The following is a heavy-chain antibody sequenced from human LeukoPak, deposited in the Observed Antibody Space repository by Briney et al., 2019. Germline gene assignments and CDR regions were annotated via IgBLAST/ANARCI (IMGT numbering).Heavy chain of an antibody. CDR3: AADDGDILTAPGDY. CDR2: VVVGSGNT. D-gene: IGHD3-9*01. Sequence: SXKVSCKASGFTFTSSAVQWVRQARGQRLEWMGWVVVGSGNTNYAQKFQERITITRDMSTSTAYMELSSLRSEDTAVYYCAADDGDILTAPGDYWGQGTLVTVSS. V-gene: IGHV1-58*01. J-gene: IGHJ4*02. CDR1: GFTFTSSA.